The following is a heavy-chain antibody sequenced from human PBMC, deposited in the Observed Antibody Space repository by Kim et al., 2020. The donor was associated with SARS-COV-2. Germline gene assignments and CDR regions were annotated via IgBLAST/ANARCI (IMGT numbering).Heavy chain of an antibody. V-gene: IGHV6-1*01. CDR2: TYYRSKWYN. Sequence: SQTLSLTCAISGDSVSSNSAAWNWIRQSPSRGLEWLGRTYYRSKWYNDYAVSVKSRITINPDTSKNQFSLQLNSVTPEDTAVYYCARGSGARGITMVRGVINSFDYWGQGTLVTVSS. CDR1: GDSVSSNSAA. CDR3: ARGSGARGITMVRGVINSFDY. J-gene: IGHJ4*02. D-gene: IGHD3-10*01.